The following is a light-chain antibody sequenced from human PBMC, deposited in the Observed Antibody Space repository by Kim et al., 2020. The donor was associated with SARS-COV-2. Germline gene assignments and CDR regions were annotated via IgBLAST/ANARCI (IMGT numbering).Light chain of an antibody. Sequence: QSALTQPASVSGSPGQWITISCTGTSSDFGTENLVSWYQQHPGKAPKVIIYEVNKWPSGVPDRFSGSRSGNTASLTISGLQAEDEADYYCSSYAGRGVFDVFGGGTQLTVL. CDR2: EVN. CDR1: SSDFGTENL. CDR3: SSYAGRGVFDV. V-gene: IGLV2-23*02. J-gene: IGLJ3*02.